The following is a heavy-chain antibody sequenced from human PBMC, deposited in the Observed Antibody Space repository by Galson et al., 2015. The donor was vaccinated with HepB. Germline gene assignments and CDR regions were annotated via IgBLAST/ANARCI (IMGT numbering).Heavy chain of an antibody. J-gene: IGHJ5*02. CDR3: ARVLLSTRYYYDSSGPRFDP. Sequence: SVKVSCKASGYTFTSYGISWVRQAPGQGLEWMGWISAYNGNTNYAQKLQGRVTMTTDTSTSTAYMELRSLRSDDTAVYYCARVLLSTRYYYDSSGPRFDPWGQGTLVTVSS. V-gene: IGHV1-18*01. CDR1: GYTFTSYG. D-gene: IGHD3-22*01. CDR2: ISAYNGNT.